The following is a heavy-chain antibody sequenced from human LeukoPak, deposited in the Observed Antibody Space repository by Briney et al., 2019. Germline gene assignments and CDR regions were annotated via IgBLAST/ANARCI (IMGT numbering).Heavy chain of an antibody. V-gene: IGHV4-34*01. D-gene: IGHD1-26*01. CDR3: ARLGPRELLVDYWLDP. CDR1: GGSFSGYY. Sequence: SETLSLTCAVYGGSFSGYYWSWIRQPPGKGLEWIGEINHSGSTNYNPSLKSRVTISVDTSKNQFSLKLSSVTAADTAVYYCARLGPRELLVDYWLDPWGQGTLVTVSS. CDR2: INHSGST. J-gene: IGHJ5*02.